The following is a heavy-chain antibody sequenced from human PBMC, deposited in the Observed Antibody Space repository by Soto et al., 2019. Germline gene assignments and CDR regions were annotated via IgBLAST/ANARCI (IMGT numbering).Heavy chain of an antibody. Sequence: SETLSLTCSVSGVSINSYYWSWIRQSPGKGLEWIGYITYSGDTNYNPSLKSRVSISQDTSKNQVFLRLNSVTATDTAVYYCARVRVDEYDIFSGTRCLEPWGQGALVT. CDR1: GVSINSYY. J-gene: IGHJ5*02. CDR2: ITYSGDT. CDR3: ARVRVDEYDIFSGTRCLEP. V-gene: IGHV4-59*08. D-gene: IGHD3-9*01.